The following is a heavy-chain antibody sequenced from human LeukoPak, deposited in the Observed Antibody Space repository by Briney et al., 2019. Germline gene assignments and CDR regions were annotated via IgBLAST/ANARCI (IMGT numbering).Heavy chain of an antibody. J-gene: IGHJ4*02. Sequence: SETLSLTCAVYGGSFSGYYWSWIRQPPGKGLEWIGEINHSGSTNYNPSLKSRVTISVDTSKNQFSLKLSSVTAADTAAYYCARQWLVFDYWGQGTLDTVSS. D-gene: IGHD6-19*01. CDR1: GGSFSGYY. V-gene: IGHV4-34*01. CDR2: INHSGST. CDR3: ARQWLVFDY.